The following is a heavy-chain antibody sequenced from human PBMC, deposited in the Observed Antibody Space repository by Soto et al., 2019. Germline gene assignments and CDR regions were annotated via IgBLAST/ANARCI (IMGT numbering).Heavy chain of an antibody. CDR1: GYTFTSYD. J-gene: IGHJ5*02. Sequence: QVQRVQSGAEVKKPGASVKVSCKASGYTFTSYDINWVRQATGQGLEWMGWMNPNSGNTAYGQKLQGRVTMTRHTSISTAYMELSSLRSEDTAVYYCAREVAGTFVPWGQGTLVTVSS. V-gene: IGHV1-8*01. D-gene: IGHD3-16*01. CDR2: MNPNSGNT. CDR3: AREVAGTFVP.